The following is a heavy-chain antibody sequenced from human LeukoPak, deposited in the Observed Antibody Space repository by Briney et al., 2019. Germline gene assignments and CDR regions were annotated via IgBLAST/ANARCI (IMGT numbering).Heavy chain of an antibody. Sequence: GESLKISCKGSGYSFTSYWIGWVRQMPGKGLEWMGIIYPGDSGTRYSPSFQGQVTISADKSISTAYLQWSSLKASDTAMYYCARLSTGEYHYYYYYGMDVWGQGTTVTVSS. D-gene: IGHD7-27*01. CDR1: GYSFTSYW. CDR2: IYPGDSGT. CDR3: ARLSTGEYHYYYYYGMDV. J-gene: IGHJ6*02. V-gene: IGHV5-51*01.